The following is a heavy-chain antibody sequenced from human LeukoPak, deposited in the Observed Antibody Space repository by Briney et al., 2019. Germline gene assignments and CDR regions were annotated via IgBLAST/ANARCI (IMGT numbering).Heavy chain of an antibody. CDR1: GYSFTSYW. CDR2: IYPGDSDT. CDR3: ARLAYCSGGSCYYFDY. V-gene: IGHV5-51*01. D-gene: IGHD2-15*01. J-gene: IGHJ4*02. Sequence: TGESLKISCKGSGYSFTSYWIGWVRQMPGKGLEWMGIIYPGDSDTRYSPSFQGQVTISADKSISTAYLRWSSLKASDTAMYYCARLAYCSGGSCYYFDYWGQGTLVTVSS.